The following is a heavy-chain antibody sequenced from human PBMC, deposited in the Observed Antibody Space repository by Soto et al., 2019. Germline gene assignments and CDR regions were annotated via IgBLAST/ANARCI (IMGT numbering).Heavy chain of an antibody. CDR3: ARGYCNGAGCYYD. CDR1: GFAFTNHG. J-gene: IGHJ4*02. Sequence: GGSLRLSCAASGFAFTNHGMNWVRQAPGKGLEWLSYISSSSGTISYADSVKGRFTISRDNGKNSLYLQMNSLRAEDTAVYYCARGYCNGAGCYYDWGQGTLVTVSS. V-gene: IGHV3-48*01. D-gene: IGHD2-15*01. CDR2: ISSSSGTI.